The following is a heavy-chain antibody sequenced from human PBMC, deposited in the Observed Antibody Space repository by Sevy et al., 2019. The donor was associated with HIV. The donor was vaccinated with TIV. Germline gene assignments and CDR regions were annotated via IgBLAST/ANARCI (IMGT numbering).Heavy chain of an antibody. CDR1: GFTFTTSG. CDR3: AKDFTGYNGMDV. J-gene: IGHJ6*02. D-gene: IGHD3-9*01. CDR2: ISYHGRDK. V-gene: IGHV3-30*18. Sequence: GGSLRLSCVVSGFTFTTSGMHWVHQAPGKGLEWVAVISYHGRDKFYADSVKGRFTISRDNSENMLYLHMNSLTIEDTAVYYCAKDFTGYNGMDVWGQGTMVTVSS.